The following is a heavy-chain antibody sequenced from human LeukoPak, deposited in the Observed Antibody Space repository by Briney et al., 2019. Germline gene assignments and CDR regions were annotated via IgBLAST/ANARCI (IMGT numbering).Heavy chain of an antibody. CDR2: IRYDGSNK. J-gene: IGHJ4*02. V-gene: IGHV3-30*02. Sequence: GGSLRLSCAASGFTFSSYGMHWVRQAPGKGLEWVAFIRYDGSNKYYADSVKGRFTISRDNSKNTLYLQMNSLRAEDTAVYYCAKRVSTSVAGYDYWGQGTLATVSS. CDR3: AKRVSTSVAGYDY. CDR1: GFTFSSYG. D-gene: IGHD6-19*01.